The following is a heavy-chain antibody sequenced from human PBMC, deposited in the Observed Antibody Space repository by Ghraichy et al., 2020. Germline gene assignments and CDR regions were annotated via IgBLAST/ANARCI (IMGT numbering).Heavy chain of an antibody. V-gene: IGHV3-74*01. Sequence: LSLTCAASGFTFSSYWMHWVRQAPGKGLVWVSRILSDVTTTNYADSVKGRFTISRDNAKNTLYLQMNSLRAEDTAVYYCARSIGAAGIMNDWGQGTLVTVSS. CDR1: GFTFSSYW. CDR2: ILSDVTTT. D-gene: IGHD6-13*01. CDR3: ARSIGAAGIMND. J-gene: IGHJ4*02.